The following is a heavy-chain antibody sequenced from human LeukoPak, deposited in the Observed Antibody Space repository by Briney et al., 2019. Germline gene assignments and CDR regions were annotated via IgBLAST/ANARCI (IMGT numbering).Heavy chain of an antibody. CDR2: IYSSGTT. J-gene: IGHJ4*02. Sequence: PGGSLRLSCAASGFTVSSNYMSWVRQAPGKGLEWVSVIYSSGTTYYADSVKGRFTISRDNSKNSLYLQMNSLRAEDTAVYFCARGGVDYYGSGTYYLMYYFDYWGQGALVTVSS. CDR3: ARGGVDYYGSGTYYLMYYFDY. V-gene: IGHV3-66*01. D-gene: IGHD3-10*01. CDR1: GFTVSSNY.